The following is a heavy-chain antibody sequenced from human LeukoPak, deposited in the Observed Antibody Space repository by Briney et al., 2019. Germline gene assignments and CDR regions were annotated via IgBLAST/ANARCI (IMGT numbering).Heavy chain of an antibody. CDR3: ARVRSHFLGPTDY. Sequence: GASVKVSCKASGYTFTGYYMHWVRQAPGHGLEWMGRINPNSGGTNYAQKFQGRVTMTRDTSISTAYMEVSRLRSDDTAVYYCARVRSHFLGPTDYWGQGTLVTVSS. CDR2: INPNSGGT. V-gene: IGHV1-2*06. CDR1: GYTFTGYY. J-gene: IGHJ4*02. D-gene: IGHD3-3*02.